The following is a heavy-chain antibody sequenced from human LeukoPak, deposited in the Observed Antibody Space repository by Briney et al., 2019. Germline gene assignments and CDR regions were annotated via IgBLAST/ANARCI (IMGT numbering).Heavy chain of an antibody. CDR2: IFQTGTT. D-gene: IGHD2-2*01. J-gene: IGHJ6*02. V-gene: IGHV4-30-2*01. Sequence: PSQTLSLTCTVSRDSVSSGGYYWNWIRQPPGKGLEYIGSIFQTGTTYYTPSLKSRVSISLERSKNQFSLILSSVTAADTAVYYCARETSQGVPAAAPPVGMDVWGQGTTVTVSS. CDR1: RDSVSSGGYY. CDR3: ARETSQGVPAAAPPVGMDV.